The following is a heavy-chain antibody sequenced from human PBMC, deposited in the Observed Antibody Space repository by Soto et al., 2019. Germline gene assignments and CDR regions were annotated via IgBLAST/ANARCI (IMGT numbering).Heavy chain of an antibody. CDR2: IYYSGST. CDR3: ARDSHDFKSVQKHHSMDV. Sequence: SETLSLTCTVSGGSISSGGYYWSWIRQHPGKGLEWIGYIYYSGSTYYNPSLKSRATISVDTSKNQFSLKLSSVTAADTAVYYSARDSHDFKSVQKHHSMDVWGQGTTVPVSS. V-gene: IGHV4-31*03. CDR1: GGSISSGGYY. D-gene: IGHD3-3*01. J-gene: IGHJ6*02.